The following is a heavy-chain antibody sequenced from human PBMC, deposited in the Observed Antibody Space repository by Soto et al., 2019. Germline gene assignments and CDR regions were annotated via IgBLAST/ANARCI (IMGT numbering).Heavy chain of an antibody. CDR1: GGSISSGGYY. V-gene: IGHV4-31*03. CDR3: ARQVYDFWSGYTYYFDY. J-gene: IGHJ4*02. CDR2: IYYSGST. D-gene: IGHD3-3*01. Sequence: PSETLSLTCTVSGGSISSGGYYWSWIRQHPGKGLEWIGYIYYSGSTYYNPSLKSRVTISVDTSKNQFSLKLSSVTAADTAVYYCARQVYDFWSGYTYYFDYWGQGTLVTVSS.